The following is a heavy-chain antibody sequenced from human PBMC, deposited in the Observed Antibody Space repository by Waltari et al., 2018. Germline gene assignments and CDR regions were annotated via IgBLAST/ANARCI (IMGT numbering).Heavy chain of an antibody. Sequence: QVQLQQSGPGLVKPSQTLSLTCAISGDSVSSNSAAWNWIRQSPSRGLEWLGRTYYRSKWYNDYAVSVKSRITINPDTSKNQFSLQLNSVTPEDTAVYYCAKGFLEWVLFGHNAMDVWGQGTTVTVSS. V-gene: IGHV6-1*01. CDR1: GDSVSSNSAA. D-gene: IGHD3-3*01. CDR2: TYYRSKWYN. CDR3: AKGFLEWVLFGHNAMDV. J-gene: IGHJ6*02.